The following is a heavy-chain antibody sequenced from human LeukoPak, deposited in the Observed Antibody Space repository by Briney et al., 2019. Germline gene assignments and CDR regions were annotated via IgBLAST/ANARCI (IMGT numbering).Heavy chain of an antibody. Sequence: GGSLRLSCAASGFSFSSYGMSWVRQAPGKGLEWVSAINVDAGSTYYADSVKGRFTISRDNSKNTLYLQMNSLRAEDTAVYYCAKDGVAAAGYYYYMDVWGKGTTVTVSS. CDR3: AKDGVAAAGYYYYMDV. J-gene: IGHJ6*03. V-gene: IGHV3-23*01. CDR1: GFSFSSYG. D-gene: IGHD6-13*01. CDR2: INVDAGST.